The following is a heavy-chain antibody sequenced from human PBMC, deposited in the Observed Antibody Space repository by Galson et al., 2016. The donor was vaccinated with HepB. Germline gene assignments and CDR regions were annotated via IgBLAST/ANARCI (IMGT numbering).Heavy chain of an antibody. V-gene: IGHV3-23*01. Sequence: SLRLSCAASGFTFSTYAMSWVRQAPGKGLGWISGITGNGGGTYYADSVKGRFTISRDPSKITLYLQMSSLRVEDTAIYFCAKDYTGSTVGWSDGLDVWGQGTTVIVSS. CDR3: AKDYTGSTVGWSDGLDV. J-gene: IGHJ6*02. CDR1: GFTFSTYA. CDR2: ITGNGGGT. D-gene: IGHD1-7*01.